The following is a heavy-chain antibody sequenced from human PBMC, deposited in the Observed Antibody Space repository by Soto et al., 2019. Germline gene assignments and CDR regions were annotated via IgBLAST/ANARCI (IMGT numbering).Heavy chain of an antibody. CDR1: GGTFSSYA. Sequence: QVQLVQSGAEVKKPGSSVKVSCKASGGTFSSYAISWVRQAPGQGLEWMGGIIPIFGTANCAQKFQGRVTITADESTSTAYMELSSLRSEDTAVYYCARDRGTMVRGVFYYYGMDVWGQGTTVTVSS. D-gene: IGHD3-10*01. V-gene: IGHV1-69*01. CDR2: IIPIFGTA. J-gene: IGHJ6*02. CDR3: ARDRGTMVRGVFYYYGMDV.